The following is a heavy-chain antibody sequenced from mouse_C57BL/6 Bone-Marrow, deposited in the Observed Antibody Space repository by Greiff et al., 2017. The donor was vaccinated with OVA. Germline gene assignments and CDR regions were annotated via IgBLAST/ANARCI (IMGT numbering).Heavy chain of an antibody. CDR2: SRNKANDYTT. V-gene: IGHV7-1*01. Sequence: EVHLVESGGGLVQSGRSLRLSCATSGFTFSDFYMEWVRQAPGKGLEWIAASRNKANDYTTEYSASVKGRFIVSRDTSQSILYLQMNALRAEDTAIYYCARGNYYGSSYDVWGTGTTVTVSS. CDR1: GFTFSDFY. J-gene: IGHJ1*03. CDR3: ARGNYYGSSYDV. D-gene: IGHD1-1*01.